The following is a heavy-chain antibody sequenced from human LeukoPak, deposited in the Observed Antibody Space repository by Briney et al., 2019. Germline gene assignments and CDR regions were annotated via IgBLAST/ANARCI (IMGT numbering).Heavy chain of an antibody. CDR2: INPNSGGT. D-gene: IGHD2-15*01. Sequence: ASVKVSCKPSGYTFTIYYIQWLRQAPGQGREWVGWINPNSGGTNYAQKFQGRVTMTRDTSSSTAYMELSSLRSDDTAVYYCARGVVAATFYYYMDVWGKGTTVTVS. J-gene: IGHJ6*03. CDR1: GYTFTIYY. CDR3: ARGVVAATFYYYMDV. V-gene: IGHV1-2*02.